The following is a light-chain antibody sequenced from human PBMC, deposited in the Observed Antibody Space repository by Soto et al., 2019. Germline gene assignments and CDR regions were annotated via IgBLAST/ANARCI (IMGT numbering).Light chain of an antibody. CDR2: DVS. CDR1: SSDVGGYNY. Sequence: QSALTHPASVSVSPGQSITISCTGTSSDVGGYNYVSWYQQHPGKAPKLMIYDVSNRPSGVSNRFSGSKSGNTASLTISGLQAEDEADYYCSSYTSSSAVVFGGGTQLTVL. V-gene: IGLV2-14*01. J-gene: IGLJ2*01. CDR3: SSYTSSSAVV.